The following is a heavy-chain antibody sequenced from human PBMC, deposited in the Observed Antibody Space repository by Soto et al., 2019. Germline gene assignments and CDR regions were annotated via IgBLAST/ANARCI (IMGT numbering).Heavy chain of an antibody. CDR2: INHSGST. V-gene: IGHV4-34*01. CDR1: GGSFSGYY. CDR3: ARKQRGLLSRRFDY. D-gene: IGHD1-26*01. Sequence: SETLSLTCAVYGGSFSGYYWSWIRQPPGKGLEWIGEINHSGSTNYNPSLKSRVTISVDTSKNQFSLKLSSVTAADTAVYYCARKQRGLLSRRFDYWGQGTLVTVSS. J-gene: IGHJ4*02.